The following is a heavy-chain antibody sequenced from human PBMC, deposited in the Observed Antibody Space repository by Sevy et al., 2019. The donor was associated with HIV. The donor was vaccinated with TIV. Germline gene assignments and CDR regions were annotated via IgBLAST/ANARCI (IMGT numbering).Heavy chain of an antibody. CDR1: GGSVGSGSYY. J-gene: IGHJ5*02. CDR3: ARVNSRPKQNWFDP. CDR2: IYYSGST. V-gene: IGHV4-61*01. D-gene: IGHD3-22*01. Sequence: SETLSLTCTVSGGSVGSGSYYWSWIRQPPGKGLEWIGYIYYSGSTNYNPSLKSRVTISVDTSKNQFSLKLSSVTAADTAVYYCARVNSRPKQNWFDPWGQGTLVTVSS.